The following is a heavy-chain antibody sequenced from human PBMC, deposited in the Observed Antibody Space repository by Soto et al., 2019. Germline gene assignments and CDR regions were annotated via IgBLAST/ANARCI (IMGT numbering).Heavy chain of an antibody. Sequence: GASVKVSCKASGGTFSSYAISWVRQAPGQGLEWMGGIIPIFGTANYAQKFQGRVTITADESTSTAYMELSSLRSEDTAVYYCARDKPGYSSSWYIDYWGQGTLVTVSS. CDR2: IIPIFGTA. J-gene: IGHJ4*02. CDR1: GGTFSSYA. CDR3: ARDKPGYSSSWYIDY. D-gene: IGHD6-13*01. V-gene: IGHV1-69*13.